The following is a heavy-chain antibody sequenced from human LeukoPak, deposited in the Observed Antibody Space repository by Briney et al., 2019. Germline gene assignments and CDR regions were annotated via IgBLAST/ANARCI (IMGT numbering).Heavy chain of an antibody. CDR3: RVGGSFIGPYWYFDL. V-gene: IGHV1-24*01. CDR1: GYTLTELS. CDR2: FDPEDGET. D-gene: IGHD1-26*01. J-gene: IGHJ2*01. Sequence: GASVKVSCKVSGYTLTELSMHWVRQAPGKGLEWMGGFDPEDGETIYAQKFQGRVTMTEDTSTDTAYMELSSLRSEDTAVYYCRVGGSFIGPYWYFDLWGRGTLVTVSS.